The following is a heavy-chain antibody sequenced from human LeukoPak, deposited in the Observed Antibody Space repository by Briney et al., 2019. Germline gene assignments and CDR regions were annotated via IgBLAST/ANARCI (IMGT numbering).Heavy chain of an antibody. CDR2: ISYDGSNK. J-gene: IGHJ3*02. CDR1: GFTFSSYA. Sequence: QAGGSLRLSCAASGFTFSSYAMHWVRQAPGKGLEWVAVISYDGSNKYYADSVKGRFTISRDNSKNTLYLQMNSLRAEDTAVYYCAKDRNTPEDAFDIWGQGTMVTVSS. V-gene: IGHV3-30-3*01. CDR3: AKDRNTPEDAFDI. D-gene: IGHD1-14*01.